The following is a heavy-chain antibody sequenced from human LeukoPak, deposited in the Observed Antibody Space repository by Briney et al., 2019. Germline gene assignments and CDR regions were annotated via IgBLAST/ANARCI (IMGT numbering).Heavy chain of an antibody. Sequence: SETLSLTCTVSGGSISSSSYYWGWTRQPPGKGLEWIGSIYYSGSTYYNPSLKSRVTISVDTSKNQFSLKLSPVTAADTAVYYCARNLVATIKTPGLYYFDYWGQGTLVTVSS. V-gene: IGHV4-39*01. CDR2: IYYSGST. CDR1: GGSISSSSYY. J-gene: IGHJ4*02. D-gene: IGHD5-12*01. CDR3: ARNLVATIKTPGLYYFDY.